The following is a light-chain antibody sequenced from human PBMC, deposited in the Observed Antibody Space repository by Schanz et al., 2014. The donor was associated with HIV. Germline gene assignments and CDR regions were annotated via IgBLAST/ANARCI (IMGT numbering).Light chain of an antibody. Sequence: QSALTQPRSVSGSPGQSVTISCTGTSNDVGVYNYVSWYQQHPGKAPKLIIYNVSQRPSGVPDRFSGSKSGNTASLTISGLQAEDEADYYCASYTNSATFVFGTATKLTVL. CDR3: ASYTNSATFV. V-gene: IGLV2-11*01. J-gene: IGLJ1*01. CDR2: NVS. CDR1: SNDVGVYNY.